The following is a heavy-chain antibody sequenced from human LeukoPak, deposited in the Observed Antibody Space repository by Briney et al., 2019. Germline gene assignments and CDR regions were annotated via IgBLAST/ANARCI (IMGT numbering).Heavy chain of an antibody. V-gene: IGHV3-33*01. J-gene: IGHJ1*01. CDR3: ARDRKASSSAPHAEYFQH. CDR2: IWYDGSNK. Sequence: SGGSLRLSCAASGFTFSSYGMHWVRQAPGKGLEWVAVIWYDGSNKYYADSVKGRFTISRDNSKNTLYLQMNSLRAEDTAVYYCARDRKASSSAPHAEYFQHWGQGTLVTVSS. D-gene: IGHD6-6*01. CDR1: GFTFSSYG.